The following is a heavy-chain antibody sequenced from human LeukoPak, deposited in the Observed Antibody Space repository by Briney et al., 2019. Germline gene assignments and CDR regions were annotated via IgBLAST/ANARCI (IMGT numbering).Heavy chain of an antibody. CDR1: GGTFSSYA. Sequence: ASVKASCKASGGTFSSYAISWVRQAPGQGLEWMGGIIPIFGTANYAQKFQGRVTITADESTSTAYMELSSLRSEDTAVYYCAKRGYCSVASCSQTPYYFDHWGQGTLVTVSS. J-gene: IGHJ4*02. D-gene: IGHD2-15*01. V-gene: IGHV1-69*01. CDR3: AKRGYCSVASCSQTPYYFDH. CDR2: IIPIFGTA.